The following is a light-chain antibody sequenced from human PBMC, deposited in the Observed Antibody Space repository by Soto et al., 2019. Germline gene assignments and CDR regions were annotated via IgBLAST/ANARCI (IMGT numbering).Light chain of an antibody. CDR3: QQYNNWPV. CDR2: GAS. V-gene: IGKV3-15*01. CDR1: PSVSSN. J-gene: IGKJ1*01. Sequence: EIVMTQSPATLSVSPGERATLSCRASPSVSSNLAWYQQKPGQAPRLLIYGASTRATGIPARFSGSGSGTEFTLTISSLQSEDFAVYYCQQYNNWPVFGQGTKVEIK.